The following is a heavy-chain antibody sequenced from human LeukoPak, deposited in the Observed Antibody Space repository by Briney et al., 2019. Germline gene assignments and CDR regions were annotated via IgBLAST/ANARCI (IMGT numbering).Heavy chain of an antibody. CDR1: GFTFTSYD. Sequence: ASVKVSCKASGFTFTSYDINWVRQTTGQGLEWMGWMNPGSGNTGYAQKFQGRVTMTRNTSISTVYMEVSGLRSEDTAVYYCTRGGIIILGVATVVDYWGQGTLVTVSS. D-gene: IGHD3/OR15-3a*01. J-gene: IGHJ4*02. V-gene: IGHV1-8*01. CDR2: MNPGSGNT. CDR3: TRGGIIILGVATVVDY.